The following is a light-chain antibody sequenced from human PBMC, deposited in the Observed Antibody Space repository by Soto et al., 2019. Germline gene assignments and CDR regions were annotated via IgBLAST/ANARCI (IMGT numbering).Light chain of an antibody. CDR2: GNS. J-gene: IGLJ1*01. CDR1: SSNIGAGYD. CDR3: QSYDSSLSGYV. V-gene: IGLV1-40*01. Sequence: QSVLTQPPSVSGAPGQRVTISCTGSSSNIGAGYDVYWYQQLPGTAPKLLIYGNSNRPSGVPDRFSGSKSGTSASLAITGLQAEEEDDYYCQSYDSSLSGYVFGTGTKVTVL.